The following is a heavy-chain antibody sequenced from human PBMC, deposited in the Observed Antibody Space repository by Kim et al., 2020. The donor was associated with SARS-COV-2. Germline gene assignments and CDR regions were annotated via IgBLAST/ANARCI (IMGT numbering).Heavy chain of an antibody. CDR2: IIPIFGTA. D-gene: IGHD5-12*01. V-gene: IGHV1-69*13. CDR1: GGTFSSYA. CDR3: ARDSSRGVATITRMFGVGYGMDV. Sequence: SVKVSCKASGGTFSSYAISWVRQAPGQGLEWMGGIIPIFGTANYAQKFQGRVTITADESTSTAYMELSSLRSEDTAVYYCARDSSRGVATITRMFGVGYGMDVWGQGTTVTVSS. J-gene: IGHJ6*02.